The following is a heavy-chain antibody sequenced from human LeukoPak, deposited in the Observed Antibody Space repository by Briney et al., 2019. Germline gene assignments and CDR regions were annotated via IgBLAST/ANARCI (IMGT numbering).Heavy chain of an antibody. D-gene: IGHD3-22*01. J-gene: IGHJ4*02. CDR3: ARLITTPIRYYFDY. V-gene: IGHV4-4*07. CDR2: IYTSGNT. CDR1: GGSISDFY. Sequence: PSETLSLTCSVSGGSISDFYRSWIRQPAGKGLEWIGRIYTSGNTNYNPSLKSRVTTSLDASKNQFSLKLNSVTAADTALYYCARLITTPIRYYFDYWGQGTLVTVSS.